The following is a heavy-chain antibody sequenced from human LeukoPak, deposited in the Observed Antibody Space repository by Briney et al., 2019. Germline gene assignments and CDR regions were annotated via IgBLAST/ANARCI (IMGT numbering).Heavy chain of an antibody. CDR1: GFTFSSYS. CDR2: ISSSSSYI. V-gene: IGHV3-21*01. D-gene: IGHD3-22*01. J-gene: IGHJ5*02. CDR3: ARDYYDSSGYYLGWCDP. Sequence: GGSLRLSCAASGFTFSSYSMNWVRQAPGKGLEWVSSISSSSSYIYYADSVKGRFTISRDNAKNSLYLQMNSLRAEDTAVYYCARDYYDSSGYYLGWCDPWGQGTLVTVSS.